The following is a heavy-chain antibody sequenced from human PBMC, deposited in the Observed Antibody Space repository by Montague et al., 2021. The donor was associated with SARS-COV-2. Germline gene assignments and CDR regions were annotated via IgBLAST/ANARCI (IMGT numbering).Heavy chain of an antibody. CDR1: GASISTATYY. CDR2: IYYSGST. CDR3: ARCGRGTIQGDL. J-gene: IGHJ5*02. D-gene: IGHD2-21*01. V-gene: IGHV4-39*01. Sequence: SETLSLTCTVSGASISTATYYRSWIRQPPGKGLEWVGSIYYSGSTYYNRSLESRVTISVDTSTNQFSLRLRSVTAADTAVYFCARCGRGTIQGDLWGQGTLVTASS.